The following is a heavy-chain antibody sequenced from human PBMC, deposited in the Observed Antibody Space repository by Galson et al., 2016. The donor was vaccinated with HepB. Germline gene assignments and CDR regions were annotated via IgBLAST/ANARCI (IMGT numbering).Heavy chain of an antibody. V-gene: IGHV3-23*01. CDR2: IPGSGDVT. CDR1: GFSFSLYT. Sequence: SLRLSCAASGFSFSLYTMNWIRQSPGKGLEWVSSIPGSGDVTHYADSVKGRFAVSRDNSRNTLYLQMNSLRAEDTAIYYCAKDFGRIVLGSSGPWGPGTLVIVSS. CDR3: AKDFGRIVLGSSGP. J-gene: IGHJ5*02. D-gene: IGHD3-22*01.